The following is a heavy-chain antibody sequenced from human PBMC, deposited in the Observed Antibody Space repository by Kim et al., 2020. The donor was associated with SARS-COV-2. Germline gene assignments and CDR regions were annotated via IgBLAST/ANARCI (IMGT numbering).Heavy chain of an antibody. CDR2: ISYDGSSK. J-gene: IGHJ6*02. CDR1: GFTFSTYA. V-gene: IGHV3-30*18. Sequence: GGSLRLSCAASGFTFSTYAMHWVRQAPGKGLEWVAVISYDGSSKYYAESVKGRFTISRDNPENTLYLQMNSLRPEDTAVYYCAKAVVRGVNYYYYGMDVWGQGTTVTVSS. D-gene: IGHD3-10*01. CDR3: AKAVVRGVNYYYYGMDV.